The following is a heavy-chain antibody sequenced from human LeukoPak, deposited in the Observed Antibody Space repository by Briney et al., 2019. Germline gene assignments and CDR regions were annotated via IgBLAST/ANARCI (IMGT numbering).Heavy chain of an antibody. CDR2: IFYSWST. V-gene: IGHV4-59*01. CDR3: ARRGCSGGSCYSYYYYYGMDV. CDR1: GGSPSSFY. D-gene: IGHD2-15*01. J-gene: IGHJ6*02. Sequence: SGTPSPPRTVSGGSPSSFYSSWVPQPPREGLGWVGYIFYSWSTNYNPSLKSRVTISVDTSKNQFSLKLSSVTAADTAVYYCARRGCSGGSCYSYYYYYGMDVWGQGTTVTVSS.